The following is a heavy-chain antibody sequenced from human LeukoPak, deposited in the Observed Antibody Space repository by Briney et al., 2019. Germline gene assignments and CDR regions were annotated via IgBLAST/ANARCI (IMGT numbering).Heavy chain of an antibody. J-gene: IGHJ6*03. CDR3: ARPRGGGFGEPRYYYMDV. CDR2: IKSKTDGGTT. D-gene: IGHD3-10*01. V-gene: IGHV3-15*01. CDR1: GFTFSNAW. Sequence: GGSLRLSCAASGFTFSNAWMSWVRQAPGKGLEWVGRIKSKTDGGTTDYAAPVKGRFTISRDDSKNTLYLQMNSLKTEDTAVYYCARPRGGGFGEPRYYYMDVWGKGTTVTVSS.